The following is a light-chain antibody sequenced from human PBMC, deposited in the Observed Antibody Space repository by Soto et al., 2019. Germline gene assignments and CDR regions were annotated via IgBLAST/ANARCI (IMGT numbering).Light chain of an antibody. J-gene: IGKJ1*01. CDR3: QQYGSSGT. V-gene: IGKV3-20*01. CDR1: QSVSNNY. CDR2: GAS. Sequence: EIVMPQSPGTLSLSPGERATLSCRASQSVSNNYLAWYQQKPGQAPRLLIYGASNRATGIPDRFSGSGSGTDFTLTISRLEPEDFAVYYCQQYGSSGTFGQGTKV.